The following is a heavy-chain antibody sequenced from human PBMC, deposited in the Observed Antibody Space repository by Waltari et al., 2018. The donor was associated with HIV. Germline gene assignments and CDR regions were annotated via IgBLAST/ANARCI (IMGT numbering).Heavy chain of an antibody. Sequence: QVQLVESGGGVVQPGRSLRLSCAASGFTFSSYAMHWVRQAPGQGLEWVAVISYDGSNKYYADSVKGRFTISRDNSKNTLYLQMNSLRAEDTAVYYCARDWVYGSGRGYYYGMDVWGQGTTVTVSS. CDR2: ISYDGSNK. CDR3: ARDWVYGSGRGYYYGMDV. V-gene: IGHV3-30*04. D-gene: IGHD3-10*01. J-gene: IGHJ6*02. CDR1: GFTFSSYA.